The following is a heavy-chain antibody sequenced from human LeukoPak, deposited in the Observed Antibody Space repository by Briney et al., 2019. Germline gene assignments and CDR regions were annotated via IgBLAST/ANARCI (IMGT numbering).Heavy chain of an antibody. D-gene: IGHD3-22*01. J-gene: IGHJ4*02. Sequence: SVKVSCKASGGTFSSYAISWMRQAPGQGLEWMGGIIPIFGTANYAQKFQGRVTITADESTSTAYMELSSLRSEDTAVYYCASYDSSGYSHRYWGQGTLVTVSS. V-gene: IGHV1-69*13. CDR1: GGTFSSYA. CDR3: ASYDSSGYSHRY. CDR2: IIPIFGTA.